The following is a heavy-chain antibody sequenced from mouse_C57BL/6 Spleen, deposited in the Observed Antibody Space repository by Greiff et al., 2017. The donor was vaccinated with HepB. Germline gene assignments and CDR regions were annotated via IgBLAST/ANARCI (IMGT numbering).Heavy chain of an antibody. V-gene: IGHV1-26*01. J-gene: IGHJ2*01. Sequence: EVQLQQSGPELVKPGASVKISCKASGYTFTDYYMNWVKQSHGKSLEWIGDINPNNGGTSYNQKFKGKATLTVDKSSSTAYMELRSLTSEDSAVYYCAKGLGRDGYWGQGTTLTVSS. CDR3: AKGLGRDGY. CDR1: GYTFTDYY. CDR2: INPNNGGT. D-gene: IGHD4-1*01.